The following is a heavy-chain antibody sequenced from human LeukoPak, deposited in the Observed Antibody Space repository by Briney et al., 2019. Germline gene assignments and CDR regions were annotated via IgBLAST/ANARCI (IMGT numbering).Heavy chain of an antibody. J-gene: IGHJ4*02. CDR1: GFTFSSYE. CDR2: ISSSGSTI. Sequence: GGSLRLSCAASGFTFSSYEMNWVRQAPGKGLEWVSYISSSGSTIYYADSVRGRFTISRDNAKNSLYLQMNSLRAEDTAVYYCARLGQQLIGHWGQGTLVTVSS. D-gene: IGHD6-13*01. CDR3: ARLGQQLIGH. V-gene: IGHV3-48*03.